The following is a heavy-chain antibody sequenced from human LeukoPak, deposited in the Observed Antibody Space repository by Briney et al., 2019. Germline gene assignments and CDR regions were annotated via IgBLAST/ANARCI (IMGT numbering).Heavy chain of an antibody. CDR1: GFTFSSYE. J-gene: IGHJ4*02. CDR2: ISSSGSTI. V-gene: IGHV3-48*03. CDR3: AREDIVYYYDSSGSRPFDY. Sequence: PGGSLRLSCAASGFTFSSYEMNWVRQAPGKGLEWVSYISSSGSTIYYADSVKGRFTISRDNAKNSLYLQMNSLRAEDTAVYYCAREDIVYYYDSSGSRPFDYWGQGTLVTVSS. D-gene: IGHD3-22*01.